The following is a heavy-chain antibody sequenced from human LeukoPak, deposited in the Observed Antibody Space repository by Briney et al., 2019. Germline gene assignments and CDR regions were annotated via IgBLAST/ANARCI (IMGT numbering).Heavy chain of an antibody. CDR3: ARELSGYQQLDY. Sequence: GGSLRLSCAASGFTFSSYSMNWVRQAPGKGLEWVSSITSGSGYIFYADSVKGRFTISRDNAKNSLYLQVNSLRAEDTAVYYCARELSGYQQLDYWGQGTLVTVSS. CDR2: ITSGSGYI. CDR1: GFTFSSYS. J-gene: IGHJ4*02. D-gene: IGHD5-12*01. V-gene: IGHV3-21*01.